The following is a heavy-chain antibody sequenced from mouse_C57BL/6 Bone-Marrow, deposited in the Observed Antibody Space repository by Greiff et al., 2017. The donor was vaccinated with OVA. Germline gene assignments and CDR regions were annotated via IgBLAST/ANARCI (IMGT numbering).Heavy chain of an antibody. Sequence: EVKLVESEGGLVQPGSSMKLSCTASGFTFSDYYMAWVRQVPEKGLEWVANINYDGSSTYYLDSLKSRFIISRDNAKNILYLQMSSLKSEDTATYYCARGYEDYAMDYWGQGTSVTVSS. J-gene: IGHJ4*01. D-gene: IGHD2-10*02. V-gene: IGHV5-16*01. CDR1: GFTFSDYY. CDR3: ARGYEDYAMDY. CDR2: INYDGSST.